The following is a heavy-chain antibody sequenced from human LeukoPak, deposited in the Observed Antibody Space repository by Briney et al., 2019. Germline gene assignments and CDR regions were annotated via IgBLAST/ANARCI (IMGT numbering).Heavy chain of an antibody. J-gene: IGHJ6*03. V-gene: IGHV1-69*06. Sequence: ASVKVSCKASGGTFSSYAISWVRQAPGQGLEWMGGIIPIVGTANYAQKFQGRVTITADKSTSTAYMELSSLRSEDTAVYYCARDRGAAYDFWSGYMKVDYYYMDVWGKGTTVTVSS. CDR1: GGTFSSYA. CDR3: ARDRGAAYDFWSGYMKVDYYYMDV. CDR2: IIPIVGTA. D-gene: IGHD3-3*01.